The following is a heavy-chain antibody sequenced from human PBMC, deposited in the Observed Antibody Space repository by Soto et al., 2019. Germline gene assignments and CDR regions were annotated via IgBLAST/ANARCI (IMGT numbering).Heavy chain of an antibody. J-gene: IGHJ6*02. V-gene: IGHV3-49*04. Sequence: SLRVSCTASGFTFGDYAMSWVRQAPGKGLEWVGLTRSKAYGGTTEYAASVKGRFTISRDDSKSIAYLQMNSLKTEDPAVYYRTRVSGYYDSSGERRYYHYGMDVWGQGTTVTVSS. CDR2: TRSKAYGGTT. D-gene: IGHD3-22*01. CDR1: GFTFGDYA. CDR3: TRVSGYYDSSGERRYYHYGMDV.